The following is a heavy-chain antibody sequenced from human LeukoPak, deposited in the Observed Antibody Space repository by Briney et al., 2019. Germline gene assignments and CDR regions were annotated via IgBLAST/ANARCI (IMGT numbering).Heavy chain of an antibody. D-gene: IGHD1-26*01. CDR1: GDSISAYY. V-gene: IGHV4-4*07. CDR2: IHASGST. CDR3: ARGIVPNWFDP. J-gene: IGHJ5*02. Sequence: SETLSLTCTVSGDSISAYYWSWIRQPAGRGLEWIGRIHASGSTRYNPSLKSRVTISVDTSKNQFSLKLSSVTAADTAVYYCARGIVPNWFDPWGQGTLVTVSS.